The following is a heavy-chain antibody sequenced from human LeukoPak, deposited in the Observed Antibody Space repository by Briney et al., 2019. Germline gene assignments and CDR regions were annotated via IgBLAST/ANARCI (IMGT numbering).Heavy chain of an antibody. J-gene: IGHJ6*03. V-gene: IGHV5-51*01. CDR2: IYPGDSDT. CDR1: GYSFTSYW. Sequence: VESLKISCKGSGYSFTSYWIGWVRQMPGKGLEWMGIIYPGDSDTRYSPSFQGQVTISADKSISTAYLQWSSLKASDTAMYYCARHARYYDILTGYRPNYYYYYMDVWGKGTTVTISS. CDR3: ARHARYYDILTGYRPNYYYYYMDV. D-gene: IGHD3-9*01.